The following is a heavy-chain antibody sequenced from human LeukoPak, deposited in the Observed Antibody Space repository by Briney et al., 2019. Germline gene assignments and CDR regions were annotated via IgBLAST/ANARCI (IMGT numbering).Heavy chain of an antibody. V-gene: IGHV3-23*01. Sequence: GGSMRLSWAASAFSFSKFALIWVRQAPGKGLEWVSAITANGGYTLYADAVKGRFTVSRDNSKNTLYLQINSLRPEDTAMYYCAKDPNGDYIGAFDFWGQGTMVTVSS. CDR1: AFSFSKFA. CDR2: ITANGGYT. D-gene: IGHD4-17*01. CDR3: AKDPNGDYIGAFDF. J-gene: IGHJ3*01.